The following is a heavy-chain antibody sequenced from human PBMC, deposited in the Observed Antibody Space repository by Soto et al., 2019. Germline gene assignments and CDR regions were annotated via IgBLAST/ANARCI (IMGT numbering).Heavy chain of an antibody. CDR2: ISAYNGNT. CDR1: GYTFTSYG. Sequence: ASVKVSCKASGYTFTSYGISSVRQAPGQGLEWMGWISAYNGNTNYAQKLQGRATMTTDTSTSTAYMELRSLRSDDTAVYYCASSGYCSGGSCYSFWFDPWGQGTLVTVSS. J-gene: IGHJ5*02. V-gene: IGHV1-18*01. D-gene: IGHD2-15*01. CDR3: ASSGYCSGGSCYSFWFDP.